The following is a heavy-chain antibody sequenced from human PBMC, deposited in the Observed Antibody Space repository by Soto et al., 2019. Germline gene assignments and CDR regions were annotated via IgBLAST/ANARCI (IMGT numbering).Heavy chain of an antibody. V-gene: IGHV3-21*01. CDR1: GFTLSGYS. Sequence: GGSLRLSCAASGFTLSGYSMNWVRQAPGKGLEWVSSISTSSSYIHYADSVKGRFTISRDNAENSLYLQMSNLRAEDTAVYYCVRDPPQIVEAGTNRYHFALWGQGALVTV. J-gene: IGHJ4*02. CDR3: VRDPPQIVEAGTNRYHFAL. D-gene: IGHD1-26*01. CDR2: ISTSSSYI.